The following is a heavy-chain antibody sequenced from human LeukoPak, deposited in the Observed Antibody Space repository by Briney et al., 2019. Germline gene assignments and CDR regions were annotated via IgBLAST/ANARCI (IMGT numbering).Heavy chain of an antibody. J-gene: IGHJ4*02. CDR1: GYNFNDAW. CDR2: IKSKSAGETV. CDR3: TSEQDCSGRSCSVF. Sequence: GGSLRLSCEASGYNFNDAWVSWVRQAPGKGLERVGRIKSKSAGETVDYATPVKDRFTISRDETTNTLFLQMHLLKTEDTAVYYCTSEQDCSGRSCSVFWGQGTLVTVSS. V-gene: IGHV3-15*01. D-gene: IGHD2-15*01.